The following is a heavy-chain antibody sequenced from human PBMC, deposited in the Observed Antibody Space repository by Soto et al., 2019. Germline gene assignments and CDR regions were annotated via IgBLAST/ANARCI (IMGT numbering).Heavy chain of an antibody. CDR2: LSYVDVT. CDR3: AASNEREHAYDA. D-gene: IGHD1-1*01. J-gene: IGHJ3*01. Sequence: PGGSLSLSRAASGLPVSGKQHVGWVRPAPGEGLEWGSALSYVDVTFYSDSVNGGVTTSSNSSKTTVYLQMNDLRPADTAVYYCAASNEREHAYDARGQGRTVTV. V-gene: IGHV3-53*01. CDR1: GLPVSGKQH.